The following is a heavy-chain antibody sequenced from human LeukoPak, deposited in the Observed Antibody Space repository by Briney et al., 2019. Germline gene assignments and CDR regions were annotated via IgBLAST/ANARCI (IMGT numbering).Heavy chain of an antibody. CDR3: AREYQEAFGI. CDR1: GGSISSGSYY. V-gene: IGHV4-61*02. Sequence: SQTLSLTCTVSGGSISSGSYYWSWIRQPAGKGLEWIGRIYTSESTNYNPSLKSRVTISVDTSKNQFSLKLSSVTAADTAVYYCAREYQEAFGIWGQGTMVTVSS. CDR2: IYTSEST. J-gene: IGHJ3*02.